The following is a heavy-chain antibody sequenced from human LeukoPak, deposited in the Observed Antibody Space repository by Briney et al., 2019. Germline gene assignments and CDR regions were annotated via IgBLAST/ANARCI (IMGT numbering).Heavy chain of an antibody. CDR3: ARPGSTTVVTPPGFFDY. CDR1: GGSITSGTYY. V-gene: IGHV4-61*02. D-gene: IGHD4-23*01. Sequence: SETLSLTCTVSGGSITSGTYYWSWIRQPAGKGLEWIGRIFSTGSTNYNPSLKSRVTMSVDTSKNQFSLKLSSVTAADTAVYYCARPGSTTVVTPPGFFDYWGQGTLVTVSS. J-gene: IGHJ4*02. CDR2: IFSTGST.